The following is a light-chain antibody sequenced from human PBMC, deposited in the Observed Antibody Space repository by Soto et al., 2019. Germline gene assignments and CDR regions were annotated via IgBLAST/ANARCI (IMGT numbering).Light chain of an antibody. J-gene: IGLJ1*01. Sequence: QSALTQPASVSGSPGQSITISCTGTSRDVGGYNSVSWYQQHPGKAPKLMIYEVSNRPSGVSNRFSGSKSGNTASLTISGLQAEDEADYYCSSYTSSSTLVFGTGTKLTVL. CDR2: EVS. V-gene: IGLV2-14*01. CDR1: SRDVGGYNS. CDR3: SSYTSSSTLV.